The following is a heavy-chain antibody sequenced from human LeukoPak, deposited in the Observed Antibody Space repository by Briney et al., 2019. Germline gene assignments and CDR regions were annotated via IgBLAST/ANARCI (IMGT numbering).Heavy chain of an antibody. D-gene: IGHD2-15*01. CDR2: ISGDGSDK. CDR3: AKAGGRAQTPFNP. J-gene: IGHJ5*02. CDR1: GFTFSSYG. Sequence: PGRSLRLSCAASGFTFSSYGMHWVRQAPGKGLEWVTVISGDGSDKYYVDSVKGRFTISRDNSKNTLYLQMNSLRVEDTAVYYCAKAGGRAQTPFNPWGQGTLVTVSS. V-gene: IGHV3-30*18.